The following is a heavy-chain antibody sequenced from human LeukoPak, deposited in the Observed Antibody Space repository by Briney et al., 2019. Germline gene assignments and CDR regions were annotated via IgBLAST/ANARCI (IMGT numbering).Heavy chain of an antibody. CDR2: INQDGSEK. D-gene: IGHD3-22*01. Sequence: GGSLRLSCAASGFTFSSYEMNWVRQAPGKGLEWVANINQDGSEKYYVDSVKGRFTISRDNAKNMLYLQMNSLRAEDTAVYYCATLEYYDSSNDVFDIWGQGTMVTVSS. J-gene: IGHJ3*02. V-gene: IGHV3-7*01. CDR3: ATLEYYDSSNDVFDI. CDR1: GFTFSSYE.